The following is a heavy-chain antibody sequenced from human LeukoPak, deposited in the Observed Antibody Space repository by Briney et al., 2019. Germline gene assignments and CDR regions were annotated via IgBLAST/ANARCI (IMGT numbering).Heavy chain of an antibody. D-gene: IGHD3-22*01. CDR2: ISGSGGST. Sequence: GGSLRLSCAATGFTFNSYAMSWVRQAPGKGLEWVSSISGSGGSTYYADSVKGRFTVSRDNSKNTLYLQMNSLRAEDTAVYYCARGRVGYDSSGYYFDYWGQGTLVTVSS. J-gene: IGHJ4*02. CDR1: GFTFNSYA. V-gene: IGHV3-23*01. CDR3: ARGRVGYDSSGYYFDY.